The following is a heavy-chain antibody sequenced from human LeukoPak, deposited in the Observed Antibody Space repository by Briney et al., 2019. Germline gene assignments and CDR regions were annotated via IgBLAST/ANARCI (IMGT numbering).Heavy chain of an antibody. CDR1: GYTFTSYA. CDR2: INAGNDNT. Sequence: ASVKVSCKASGYTFTSYAMHWVRQAPGQRLEWMGWINAGNDNTKYSQNFQGRVTMTRDTSISTAYMELSSLMSEDTAVYYCARGLPKAVFGMVIEDWGQGTLVTVSS. J-gene: IGHJ1*01. V-gene: IGHV1-3*01. CDR3: ARGLPKAVFGMVIED. D-gene: IGHD3-3*01.